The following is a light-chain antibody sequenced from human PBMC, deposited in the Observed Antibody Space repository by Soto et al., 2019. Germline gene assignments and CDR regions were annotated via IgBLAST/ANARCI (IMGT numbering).Light chain of an antibody. J-gene: IGLJ2*01. CDR1: SSNIGRHF. Sequence: QSVLTQPPSASGTPGQRVTISCSGTSSNIGRHFVSWYQHVPGAAPKLLIYRDNQRPSGVPDRFSGSKSGTSASLAISGLRSADETEDYCASWDASLNGPIFGGGTKLTVL. CDR2: RDN. CDR3: ASWDASLNGPI. V-gene: IGLV1-47*01.